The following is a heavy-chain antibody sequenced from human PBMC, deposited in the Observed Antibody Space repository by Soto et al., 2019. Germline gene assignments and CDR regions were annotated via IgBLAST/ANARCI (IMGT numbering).Heavy chain of an antibody. V-gene: IGHV1-8*01. CDR2: MNPNSGNT. D-gene: IGHD2-15*01. CDR3: ARGMVVVAATYHYYYMDV. J-gene: IGHJ6*03. Sequence: ASVKVSCKASGYTFTSYDINWVRQATGQGLEWMGWMNPNSGNTGYAQKFQGRVTMTRNTSISTAYMELSSLRSEDTAVYYCARGMVVVAATYHYYYMDVWGKGTTVTVSS. CDR1: GYTFTSYD.